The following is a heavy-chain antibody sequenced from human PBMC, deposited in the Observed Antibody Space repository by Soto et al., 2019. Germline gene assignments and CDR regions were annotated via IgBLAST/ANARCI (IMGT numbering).Heavy chain of an antibody. CDR2: IYWDDDK. CDR3: VQRRCSGDSLQSYSSHSYYGLDV. Sequence: QITLKESGPTLVKPTQTLTLTCTFSGLSLSTTGVGVGWIRQPPGKALECLALIYWDDDKRYSPSLKSRLTITKDTSKNQVVLTMTNMDPVDTATYYCVQRRCSGDSLQSYSSHSYYGLDVWGQGTTVTVSS. V-gene: IGHV2-5*02. CDR1: GLSLSTTGVG. D-gene: IGHD2-15*01. J-gene: IGHJ6*02.